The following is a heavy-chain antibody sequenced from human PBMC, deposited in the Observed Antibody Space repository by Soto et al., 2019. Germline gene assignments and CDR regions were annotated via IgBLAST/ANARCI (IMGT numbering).Heavy chain of an antibody. D-gene: IGHD6-13*01. CDR2: ISSSSSTI. Sequence: EMQLVESGGGLVQHGGSLRLSCAASGFTVSSYSMNWVRQAPGKGLEWVSYISSSSSTIYYADSVKGRFTISRDNAKNSLYLQMNSRGAEDTAVYYCARDMGMAAADMDYWGQGTLVTVSS. CDR3: ARDMGMAAADMDY. V-gene: IGHV3-48*01. CDR1: GFTVSSYS. J-gene: IGHJ4*02.